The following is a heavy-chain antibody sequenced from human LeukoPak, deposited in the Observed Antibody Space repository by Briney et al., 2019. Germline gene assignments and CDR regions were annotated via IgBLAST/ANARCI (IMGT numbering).Heavy chain of an antibody. CDR2: IYYSGTT. V-gene: IGHV4-59*01. Sequence: SETLSLTCTVSGGSISSYYWNWIRQPPGKGLEWIGYIYYSGTTNYNPSLKSRVTISVDTSKNQFSLKLSSLTAADTAVYYCARGVYIAAAQYGYWGQGTLVTVSS. D-gene: IGHD6-13*01. CDR1: GGSISSYY. J-gene: IGHJ4*02. CDR3: ARGVYIAAAQYGY.